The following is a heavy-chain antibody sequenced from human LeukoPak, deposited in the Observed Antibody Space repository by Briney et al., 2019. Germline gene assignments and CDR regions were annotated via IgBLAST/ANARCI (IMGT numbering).Heavy chain of an antibody. D-gene: IGHD3-10*01. CDR1: GASLSSGSNY. V-gene: IGHV4-39*07. CDR3: ARSDGYGLVGI. CDR2: IYSSDST. J-gene: IGHJ3*02. Sequence: SETLSLTCSVSGASLSSGSNYWGWLRQPPGKALEWIRSIYSSDSTYYNPPLKSRIIIIIDTPKNHFSLTLSSVTAADTAVYYCARSDGYGLVGIWGQGTMVTV.